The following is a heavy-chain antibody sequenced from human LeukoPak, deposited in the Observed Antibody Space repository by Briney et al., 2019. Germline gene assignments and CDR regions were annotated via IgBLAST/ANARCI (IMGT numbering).Heavy chain of an antibody. D-gene: IGHD6-13*01. V-gene: IGHV3-21*01. Sequence: PGGSLRCSCAASGFTFSDHYMDWVRQAPGKGLEWVSSISSSSSYIYYADSVKGRFTISRDNGKNSLYLQMSSLRPEHMAVYYCAREWLAAEFDYWGQGTLGTVSS. J-gene: IGHJ4*02. CDR3: AREWLAAEFDY. CDR1: GFTFSDHY. CDR2: ISSSSSYI.